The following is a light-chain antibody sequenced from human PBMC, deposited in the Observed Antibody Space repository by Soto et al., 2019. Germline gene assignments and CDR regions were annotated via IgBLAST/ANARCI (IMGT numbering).Light chain of an antibody. CDR1: QSISSY. J-gene: IGKJ1*01. Sequence: DIQMTQSPSSLSASVGDRVTITCRASQSISSYLNWYQQKPGKAPKLLIYAASSLQSGVPSRFSGSGSGTDFTLTISSLQPEDFATYYCQQLNSYPLTFGQGTKVDI. CDR2: AAS. V-gene: IGKV1-39*01. CDR3: QQLNSYPLT.